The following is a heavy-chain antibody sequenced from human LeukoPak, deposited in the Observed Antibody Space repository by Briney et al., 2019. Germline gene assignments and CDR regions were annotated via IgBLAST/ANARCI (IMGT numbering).Heavy chain of an antibody. J-gene: IGHJ4*02. CDR2: ISYDGSNK. CDR1: GFTFSSYG. V-gene: IGHV3-30*19. Sequence: GRSLRLSCAASGFTFSSYGMHWVRQAPGKGLEWVAVISYDGSNKYYADSVKGRFTISRDNSKNTLYLQMNSLRAEDTAVYYCARSIERGLTPLYYFDYWGQGTLVTVSS. D-gene: IGHD1-1*01. CDR3: ARSIERGLTPLYYFDY.